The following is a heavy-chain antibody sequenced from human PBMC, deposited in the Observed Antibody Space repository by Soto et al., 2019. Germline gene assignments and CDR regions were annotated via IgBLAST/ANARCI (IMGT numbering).Heavy chain of an antibody. D-gene: IGHD4-4*01. Sequence: GASVKVSCKASGYTFTSYAMHWVRQAPGQRLEWMGWINAGNGNTKYSQKFQGRVTITRDTSASTAYMELSSLRSEDTAVYYCARDRRSYSNRYYSDYWGQGTLVTVSS. CDR3: ARDRRSYSNRYYSDY. J-gene: IGHJ4*02. V-gene: IGHV1-3*01. CDR1: GYTFTSYA. CDR2: INAGNGNT.